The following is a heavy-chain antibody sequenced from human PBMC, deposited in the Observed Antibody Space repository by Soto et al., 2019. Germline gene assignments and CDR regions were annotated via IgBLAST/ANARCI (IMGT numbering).Heavy chain of an antibody. J-gene: IGHJ4*02. D-gene: IGHD6-19*01. Sequence: ETLSLTCTVSGGSMSGIYWSWIRQPPGKGLEYSGYIHYGGSTNYNPSLKSRLTISVDTSKNQFSLKLTSVTAADTAVYFCARGGWYVDYWGQGTLVTVSS. V-gene: IGHV4-59*01. CDR1: GGSMSGIY. CDR2: IHYGGST. CDR3: ARGGWYVDY.